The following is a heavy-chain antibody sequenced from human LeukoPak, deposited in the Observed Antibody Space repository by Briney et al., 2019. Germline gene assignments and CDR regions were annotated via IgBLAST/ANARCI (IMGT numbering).Heavy chain of an antibody. D-gene: IGHD3-22*01. CDR1: GYTLTELS. CDR2: FDPEDGET. CDR3: ATESPRRQYYYDPNWFDP. J-gene: IGHJ5*02. Sequence: GASVTVSCKVSGYTLTELSMHWVRQAPGKGLEWMGGFDPEDGETIYAQKFQGRVTMTEDTSTDTAYMELSSLRSDDTAVYYCATESPRRQYYYDPNWFDPWGQGTLVTVSS. V-gene: IGHV1-24*01.